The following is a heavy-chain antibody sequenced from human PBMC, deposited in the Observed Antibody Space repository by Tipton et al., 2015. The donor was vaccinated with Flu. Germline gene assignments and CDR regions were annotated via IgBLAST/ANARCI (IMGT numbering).Heavy chain of an antibody. Sequence: LVKPTQTLTLTCTFSGFSLSTSGVGVGWIRQSPGKALEWLALIYWDDDKRYRPSLRSRLTITKDTSKSQVVLSVTNVVPVDTATYFCAHRTSGWLSFSPINDAFDIWGQGTMVTVSS. V-gene: IGHV2-5*02. D-gene: IGHD2/OR15-2a*01. CDR3: AHRTSGWLSFSPINDAFDI. CDR1: GFSLSTSGVG. J-gene: IGHJ3*02. CDR2: IYWDDDK.